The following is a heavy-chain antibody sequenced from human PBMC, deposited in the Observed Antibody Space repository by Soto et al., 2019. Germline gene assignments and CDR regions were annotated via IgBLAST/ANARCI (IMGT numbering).Heavy chain of an antibody. V-gene: IGHV3-7*01. Sequence: GGSLRLSCAASGFTFSNYWMNWFRQAPGKGLEWVANIKQDGSEKYFVDSVKGRFTISRDNAKNSLYLQMNSLRAEDTAVYYCARDLGRTAAGYYYYYAMDVWGKGTTVTVSS. CDR1: GFTFSNYW. D-gene: IGHD2-2*01. CDR3: ARDLGRTAAGYYYYYAMDV. CDR2: IKQDGSEK. J-gene: IGHJ6*04.